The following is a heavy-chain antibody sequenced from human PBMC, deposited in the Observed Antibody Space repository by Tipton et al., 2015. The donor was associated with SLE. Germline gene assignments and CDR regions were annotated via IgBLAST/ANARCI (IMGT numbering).Heavy chain of an antibody. V-gene: IGHV1-46*03. D-gene: IGHD6-19*01. CDR2: INPSGGST. CDR1: GYTFTSYY. Sequence: QVQLVQSGAEVKKPGASVKVSCKASGYTFTSYYMHWVRQAPGQGLEWMGIINPSGGSTSYAQKFQGRVTMTRDTSTSTVYMELSSLRSEDTAVYYCARDSRGSSGWFDAFDIWGQGTMVTVSS. J-gene: IGHJ3*02. CDR3: ARDSRGSSGWFDAFDI.